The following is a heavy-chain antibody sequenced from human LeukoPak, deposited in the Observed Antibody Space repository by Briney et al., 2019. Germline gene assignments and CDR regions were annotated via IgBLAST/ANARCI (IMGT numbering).Heavy chain of an antibody. CDR2: IIPIFGTA. D-gene: IGHD3-3*01. CDR1: GGTFSSYA. Sequence: SVKVSCKASGGTFSSYAISWVRQAPGQGLEWMGGIIPIFGTANYAQKFQGRVTITADESTSTAYMELSSLRSEDTAVYYCASPPPGSGYYKEGFDYWGQGTLVTVSS. V-gene: IGHV1-69*13. J-gene: IGHJ4*02. CDR3: ASPPPGSGYYKEGFDY.